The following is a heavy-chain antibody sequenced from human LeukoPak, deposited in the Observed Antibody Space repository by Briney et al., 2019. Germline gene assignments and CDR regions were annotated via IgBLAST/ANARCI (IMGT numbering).Heavy chain of an antibody. Sequence: GGSLRLSCAAPGFTFSRFWMSWVRQAPGKGLEWVAVIWYDGSNKYYADSVKGRFTISRDNSKNTLYLQMNSLRAEDTAVYYCARDQHYYDSSGYYFDYWGQGTLVTVSS. V-gene: IGHV3-33*07. CDR1: GFTFSRFW. CDR2: IWYDGSNK. CDR3: ARDQHYYDSSGYYFDY. D-gene: IGHD3-22*01. J-gene: IGHJ4*02.